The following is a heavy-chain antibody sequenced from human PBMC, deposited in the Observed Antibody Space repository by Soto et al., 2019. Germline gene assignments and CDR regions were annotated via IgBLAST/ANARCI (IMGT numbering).Heavy chain of an antibody. CDR3: ARYLGNYGDWAFDY. Sequence: QLQLQESGPGLVKPSETLSLTCTVSGGSISTNSHYWAWIRQPPGKGLEWIASIHYDGRTYHNPPLKSRVTVSLDTSRNQFSLHLISVTAADTAVYFCARYLGNYGDWAFDYWGQGTLVTISS. J-gene: IGHJ4*02. CDR2: IHYDGRT. V-gene: IGHV4-39*01. CDR1: GGSISTNSHY. D-gene: IGHD4-17*01.